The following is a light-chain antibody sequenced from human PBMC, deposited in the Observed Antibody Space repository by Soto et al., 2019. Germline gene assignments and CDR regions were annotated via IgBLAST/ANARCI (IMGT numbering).Light chain of an antibody. Sequence: EIVLTQSPGTLSLSPGERATLSCRASQTGSSSYLAWYQQKPGQAPRVLMYGASSRATGIPDRFSGSGSGTDFTLTISRLEPEDFAVYYCQQYGSSPRTFGQGTKVDIK. V-gene: IGKV3-20*01. CDR3: QQYGSSPRT. CDR2: GAS. J-gene: IGKJ1*01. CDR1: QTGSSSY.